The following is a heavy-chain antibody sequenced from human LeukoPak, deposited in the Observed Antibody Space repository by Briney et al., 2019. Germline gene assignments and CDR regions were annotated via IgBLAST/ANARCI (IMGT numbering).Heavy chain of an antibody. CDR1: GGSITTSRYY. V-gene: IGHV4-39*07. CDR3: ARVKSYGGYSSKYFRH. Sequence: SETLSLTCTVSGGSITTSRYYWGWIRQPPGKGLEWIGTIYYSGSAYYNPARKSRVTISVDTSKNQFSLKLSSVTAADTAVYYCARVKSYGGYSSKYFRHWGQGTLVTVSS. J-gene: IGHJ1*01. D-gene: IGHD4-23*01. CDR2: IYYSGSA.